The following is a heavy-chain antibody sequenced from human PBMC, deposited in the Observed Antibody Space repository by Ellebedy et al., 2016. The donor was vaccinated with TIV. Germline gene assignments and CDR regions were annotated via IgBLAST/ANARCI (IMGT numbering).Heavy chain of an antibody. CDR2: IYNDGTST. D-gene: IGHD3-16*01. CDR1: GFTFSGFG. Sequence: PGGSLRLSCAASGFTFSGFGMHWVRQAPGKGLVWVARIYNDGTSTSYADSVQGRFTISRDNAKNTLYLEMNSLRLDDTAVYYCVKDGTYDYGDYWGQGALVTVSS. CDR3: VKDGTYDYGDY. V-gene: IGHV3-74*01. J-gene: IGHJ4*02.